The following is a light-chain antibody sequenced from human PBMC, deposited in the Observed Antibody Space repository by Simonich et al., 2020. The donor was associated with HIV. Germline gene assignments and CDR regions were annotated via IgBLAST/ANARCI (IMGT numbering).Light chain of an antibody. CDR1: QSLVHSDGNTY. CDR2: KVS. J-gene: IGKJ1*01. CDR3: MQGTHWPPWT. Sequence: DVVMTQSPLSLPVTLGQPASISCRSSQSLVHSDGNTYLNWFQQRPGQSSRRLIYKVSNRDSGVPDRCSGSGSGTDFTLKISRVEAEDVGIYYCMQGTHWPPWTFGQGTKVEIK. V-gene: IGKV2-30*02.